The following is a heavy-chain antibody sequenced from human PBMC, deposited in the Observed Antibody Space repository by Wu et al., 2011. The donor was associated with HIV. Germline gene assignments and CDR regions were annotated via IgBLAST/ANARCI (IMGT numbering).Heavy chain of an antibody. CDR2: HPYLWYS. Sequence: EVKKAWVLGEGRPARLLEAPSAAMLSAGCDRPLDKGLSGWRDHPYLWYSNYAQKFQGRVTITADKSTSTAYMELSSLRSEDTAVYYCALRTRAGSGSDYWGQGTLVTVSS. CDR3: ALRTRAGSGSDY. V-gene: IGHV1-69*06. J-gene: IGHJ4*02. CDR1: EAPSAAML. D-gene: IGHD3-10*01.